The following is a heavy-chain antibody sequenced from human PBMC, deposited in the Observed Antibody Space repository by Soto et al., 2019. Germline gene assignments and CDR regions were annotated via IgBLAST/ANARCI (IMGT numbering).Heavy chain of an antibody. Sequence: EVQLVESGGGLVQPGGSLRLSCAASGFTVSSNYMSWVRQAPGKGLEWVSVIYSGGSTYYADSVKGRFTISRDNSKNTLHLQMNSRRAEDTAVYYCARDGYDYVWGTPDYFGYWGQGTLVTVSS. CDR3: ARDGYDYVWGTPDYFGY. CDR2: IYSGGST. V-gene: IGHV3-66*01. CDR1: GFTVSSNY. J-gene: IGHJ4*02. D-gene: IGHD3-16*01.